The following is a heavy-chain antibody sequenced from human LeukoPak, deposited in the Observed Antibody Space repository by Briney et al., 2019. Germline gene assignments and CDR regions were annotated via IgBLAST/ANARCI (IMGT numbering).Heavy chain of an antibody. Sequence: GGSLRLSCAASGFTFSDYYMSWIRQAPGKGLEWVSYISSSGSTKYYAASVKGRFTISRDNSKNTLYLQMNSLRADDTAVYYCARDPPRGVTTGVTATHWGQGTLVTVSS. J-gene: IGHJ4*02. CDR1: GFTFSDYY. CDR3: ARDPPRGVTTGVTATH. V-gene: IGHV3-11*04. CDR2: ISSSGSTK. D-gene: IGHD4-23*01.